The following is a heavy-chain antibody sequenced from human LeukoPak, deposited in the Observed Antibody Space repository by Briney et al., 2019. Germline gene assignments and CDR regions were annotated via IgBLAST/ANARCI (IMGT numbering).Heavy chain of an antibody. CDR1: GGSISSSNYY. J-gene: IGHJ6*03. CDR2: IYYSGTT. Sequence: SETPSLTCTVSGGSISSSNYYWGWIRQPPGKGPEWIGTIYYSGTTYYNPSLKRRVTLSVDTSKNHFSLRLSSVTAADTAVYYCARVHYFDRTGETRYVFMDVWGKGTTVTVSS. CDR3: ARVHYFDRTGETRYVFMDV. V-gene: IGHV4-39*07. D-gene: IGHD3-22*01.